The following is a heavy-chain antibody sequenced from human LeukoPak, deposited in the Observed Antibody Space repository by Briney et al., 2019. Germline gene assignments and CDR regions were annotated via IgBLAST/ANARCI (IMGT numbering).Heavy chain of an antibody. D-gene: IGHD1-14*01. Sequence: GGSLRLSCAASGFTFSSYSMNWVRQAPGKGLEWVSSISSSSSYIYYADSVKGRLTISRDNSKNTLYLQMNSLRAEDTAVYYCAKGHHRAFDIWGQGTMVTVSS. V-gene: IGHV3-21*04. CDR1: GFTFSSYS. J-gene: IGHJ3*02. CDR3: AKGHHRAFDI. CDR2: ISSSSSYI.